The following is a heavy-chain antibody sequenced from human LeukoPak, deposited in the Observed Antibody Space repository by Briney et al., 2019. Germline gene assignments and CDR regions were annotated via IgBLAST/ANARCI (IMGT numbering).Heavy chain of an antibody. J-gene: IGHJ4*02. V-gene: IGHV4-59*01. CDR3: ARSDYWVGFDY. CDR1: GDFITAYY. D-gene: IGHD2-8*02. Sequence: SETLSLTCTVCGDFITAYYWSWIRQPPGEGLEWIGYVYYSGSTEYNPSLRSRVTISLEMSKNQFSLKLSSVTAADTAVYYCARSDYWVGFDYWGQGTLVTASS. CDR2: VYYSGST.